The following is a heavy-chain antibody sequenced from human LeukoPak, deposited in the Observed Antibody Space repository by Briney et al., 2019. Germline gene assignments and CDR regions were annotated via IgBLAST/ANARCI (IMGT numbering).Heavy chain of an antibody. V-gene: IGHV4-61*05. J-gene: IGHJ4*02. D-gene: IGHD3-3*01. CDR1: GGSISSSSYY. Sequence: PSETLSLTCTVSGGSISSSSYYWGWIRQPPGKGLEWIGYIYYSGSTNYNPSLKSRVTISVDTSKNQFSLKLSSVTAADTAVYYCARGGPYDFWSAWGSLYFDYWGQGTLVTVSS. CDR3: ARGGPYDFWSAWGSLYFDY. CDR2: IYYSGST.